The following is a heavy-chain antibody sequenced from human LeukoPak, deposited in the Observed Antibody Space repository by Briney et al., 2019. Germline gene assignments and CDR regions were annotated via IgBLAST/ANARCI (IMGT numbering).Heavy chain of an antibody. CDR1: GYTFTSYY. D-gene: IGHD4-23*01. CDR3: ARDQPMTTVVTPTIYYYYGMDV. J-gene: IGHJ6*02. Sequence: ASVKVSCKASGYTFTSYYMHWVRQAPGQGLEWMGIINPSGGSTSYAQKFQGRVTMTRDTSTSTVYMELSSLRSEDTAVYYCARDQPMTTVVTPTIYYYYGMDVWGQGTTVTVSS. V-gene: IGHV1-46*01. CDR2: INPSGGST.